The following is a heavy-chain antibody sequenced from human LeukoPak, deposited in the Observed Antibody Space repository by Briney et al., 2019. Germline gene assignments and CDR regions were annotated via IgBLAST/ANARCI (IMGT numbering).Heavy chain of an antibody. Sequence: GASVKVSCKASGYTFTGYYMHWVRQAPGQGLEWMGWINPSGGSIRYAQKFQGRLTITRDTSASTAYMELSSLRSEDMAVYYCARDGVDSSGYYPFDYWGQGTLVTVSS. CDR1: GYTFTGYY. CDR2: INPSGGSI. D-gene: IGHD3-22*01. CDR3: ARDGVDSSGYYPFDY. J-gene: IGHJ4*02. V-gene: IGHV1-46*01.